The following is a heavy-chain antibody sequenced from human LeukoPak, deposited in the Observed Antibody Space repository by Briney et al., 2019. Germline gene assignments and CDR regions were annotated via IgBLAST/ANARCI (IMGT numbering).Heavy chain of an antibody. CDR3: ARTAAGEHSGSYRFDY. CDR1: GYTFTGYY. CDR2: INPNSGGT. D-gene: IGHD1-26*01. J-gene: IGHJ4*02. V-gene: IGHV1-2*02. Sequence: ASVKVSCKASGYTFTGYYMHWVRQAPGQGLEWMGWINPNSGGTNYAQKFQGRVTMTRDTSISTAYMELSRLRSDDTAVYYCARTAAGEHSGSYRFDYWGQGTLVTVSS.